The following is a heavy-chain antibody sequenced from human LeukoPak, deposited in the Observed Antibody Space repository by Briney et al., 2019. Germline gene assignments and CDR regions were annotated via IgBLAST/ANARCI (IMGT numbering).Heavy chain of an antibody. CDR1: GGSISTTNYY. CDR2: IYHSGST. Sequence: SETLSLTCTVSGGSISTTNYYWGWIRQPPGKGLEWIGSIYHSGSTYYNPSLKSRVTISVDTSKNQFSLKLSSVTAADTAVYYCARDVGIAAAGTDAFDIWGQGTMVTVSS. CDR3: ARDVGIAAAGTDAFDI. D-gene: IGHD6-13*01. J-gene: IGHJ3*02. V-gene: IGHV4-39*07.